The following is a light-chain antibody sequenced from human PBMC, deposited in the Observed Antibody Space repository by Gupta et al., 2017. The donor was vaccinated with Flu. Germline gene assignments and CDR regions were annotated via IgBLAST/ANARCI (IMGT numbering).Light chain of an antibody. J-gene: IGKJ4*01. CDR1: QSISTW. CDR2: KAS. Sequence: VGDRVTISSRASQSISTWLAWYQQKPGKAPKHLIYKASSLEGGVPSRFSGSGSGTEFTLTISSLQPDDFATYYCQQYNDYLFGGGTKVEIK. V-gene: IGKV1-5*03. CDR3: QQYNDYL.